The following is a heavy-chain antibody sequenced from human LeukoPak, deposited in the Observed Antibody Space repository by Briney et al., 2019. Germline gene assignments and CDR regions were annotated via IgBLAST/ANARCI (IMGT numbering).Heavy chain of an antibody. CDR1: GYTFTGYY. J-gene: IGHJ4*02. Sequence: ASVKVSCKTSGYTFTGYYIHWVRQAPGQGLEWLGRIDPNSGGTSYAHNFQGRVTMTRDTSISTAYMDLSSLTSDDTAVYYCARDSRVSGDYWGQGTLVTVPS. CDR2: IDPNSGGT. V-gene: IGHV1-2*06. CDR3: ARDSRVSGDY. D-gene: IGHD2-2*01.